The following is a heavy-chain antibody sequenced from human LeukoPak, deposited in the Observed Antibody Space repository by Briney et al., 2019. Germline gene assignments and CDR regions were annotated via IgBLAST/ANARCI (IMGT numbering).Heavy chain of an antibody. V-gene: IGHV3-9*01. CDR1: GFTFDDYA. J-gene: IGHJ4*02. Sequence: HPGGSLRLSCAASGFTFDDYAMHWVLQAPGKGLEWVSGISWNSGSIGYADSVKGRFTISRDNAKNSLYLQMNSLRAEDTALYYCAKDTRYSSGWYIFDYWGQGTLVTVSS. CDR2: ISWNSGSI. CDR3: AKDTRYSSGWYIFDY. D-gene: IGHD6-19*01.